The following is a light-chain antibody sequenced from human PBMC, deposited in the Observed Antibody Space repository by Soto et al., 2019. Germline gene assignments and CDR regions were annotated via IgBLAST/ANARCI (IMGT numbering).Light chain of an antibody. CDR3: QQYNSYSLT. CDR2: KAS. J-gene: IGKJ4*01. CDR1: PGISTW. V-gene: IGKV1-5*03. Sequence: DSQMTQSPSTLYASVGDRITITCRASPGISTWLAWYQQKPGKAPKLLIYKASTLESGVPSRFSGSGSGTEFTLTISSLQPDDFATYYCQQYNSYSLTFGGGTKVEIK.